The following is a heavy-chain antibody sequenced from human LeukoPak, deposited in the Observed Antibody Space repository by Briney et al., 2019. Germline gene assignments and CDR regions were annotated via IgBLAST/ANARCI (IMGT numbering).Heavy chain of an antibody. D-gene: IGHD6-19*01. CDR1: GFTFTTYS. J-gene: IGHJ4*02. CDR2: ITGSSSMGSSGPFI. Sequence: KPGGSLRLSCAASGFTFTTYSMNWVRQAPGKGLEWVPSITGSSSMGSSGPFIYYADSVKGRFAISRDDAKNSLFLQMNSLRAEDTAVYYCARDTSVVGTLRYFDYWGQGALVTVSS. V-gene: IGHV3-21*01. CDR3: ARDTSVVGTLRYFDY.